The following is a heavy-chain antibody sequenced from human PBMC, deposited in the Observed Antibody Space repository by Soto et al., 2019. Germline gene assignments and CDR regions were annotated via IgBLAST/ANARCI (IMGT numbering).Heavy chain of an antibody. CDR2: FDPEDGET. Sequence: ASVKVSCKVSGYTLTELSMHCVRQAPGKGLEWMGGFDPEDGETIYAQKFQGRVTMTEDTSTDTAYMELSSLRSEDTAVYYCATVWPVTTSYYYYYMDVWGKGTTVTVSS. J-gene: IGHJ6*03. CDR3: ATVWPVTTSYYYYYMDV. V-gene: IGHV1-24*01. D-gene: IGHD4-17*01. CDR1: GYTLTELS.